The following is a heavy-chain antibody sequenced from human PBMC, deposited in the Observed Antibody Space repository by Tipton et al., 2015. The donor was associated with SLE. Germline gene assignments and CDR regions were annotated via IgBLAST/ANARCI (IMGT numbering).Heavy chain of an antibody. J-gene: IGHJ6*02. D-gene: IGHD3-3*01. V-gene: IGHV4-59*11. CDR2: IYYSGST. Sequence: TLSLTCTVSGGSISSHYWSWIRQPPGKGLEWIGYIYYSGSTNYNPSLKSRVTISVDTSKNQFSLKLSSVIAADTAVYYCARGSFWSGPEYYYHAMDVWGQGTTVTVSS. CDR3: ARGSFWSGPEYYYHAMDV. CDR1: GGSISSHY.